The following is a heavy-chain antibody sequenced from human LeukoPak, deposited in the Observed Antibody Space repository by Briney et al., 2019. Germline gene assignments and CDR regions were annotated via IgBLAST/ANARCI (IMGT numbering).Heavy chain of an antibody. Sequence: PGGSLRLSCVASGFAFSNYAMSWVRQPPGKRLEWVSAISSGAGTTGYAESVRGRFTISRVNSRSTMYLQMNSLRAEDTAVYYCAKDLEQSYSGWSASYDAWGQGTLVTVSS. CDR3: AKDLEQSYSGWSASYDA. V-gene: IGHV3-23*01. CDR2: ISSGAGTT. CDR1: GFAFSNYA. J-gene: IGHJ5*02. D-gene: IGHD6-19*01.